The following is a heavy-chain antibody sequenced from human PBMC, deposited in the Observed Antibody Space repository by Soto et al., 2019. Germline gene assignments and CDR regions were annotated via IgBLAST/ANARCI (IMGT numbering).Heavy chain of an antibody. D-gene: IGHD3-3*01. Sequence: QVQLVQSGAEVKTPGALVKVSCKASGYTFTSYDINWVRQATGQGLEWMGWMNPNSGNTGYAQKFQGRVTMTRNTSISTAYMELSSLRSEDTAVYYCAREPADFWSGYPMDVWGQGTTVTVSS. J-gene: IGHJ6*02. CDR1: GYTFTSYD. V-gene: IGHV1-8*01. CDR2: MNPNSGNT. CDR3: AREPADFWSGYPMDV.